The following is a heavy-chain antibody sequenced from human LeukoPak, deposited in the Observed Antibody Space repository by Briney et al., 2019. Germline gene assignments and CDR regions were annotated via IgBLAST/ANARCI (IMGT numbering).Heavy chain of an antibody. CDR2: IASDGSHT. Sequence: GGSLRLSCAASGFTFSTYFMHWVRQAPGKGLEWVADIASDGSHTFYVESVKGRFTISRDNSKNTLYLTMNSLRAEDTAVYFCARERQDTILHSGAFDIWGQGTMVTVSS. J-gene: IGHJ3*02. V-gene: IGHV3-30-3*01. CDR1: GFTFSTYF. D-gene: IGHD2-21*01. CDR3: ARERQDTILHSGAFDI.